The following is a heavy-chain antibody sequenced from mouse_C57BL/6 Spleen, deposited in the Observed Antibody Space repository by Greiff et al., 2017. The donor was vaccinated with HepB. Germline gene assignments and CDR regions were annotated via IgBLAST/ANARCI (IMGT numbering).Heavy chain of an antibody. Sequence: EVHLVESGPELVKPGASVKISCKASGYSFTDYNMNWVKQSNGKSLEWIGVINPNYGTTSYNQKFKGKATLTVDQSSSTAYMQLNSLTSEDSAVYYCARAELYYDYDVSSFDYWGQGTTLTVSS. CDR2: INPNYGTT. D-gene: IGHD2-4*01. J-gene: IGHJ2*01. CDR3: ARAELYYDYDVSSFDY. CDR1: GYSFTDYN. V-gene: IGHV1-39*01.